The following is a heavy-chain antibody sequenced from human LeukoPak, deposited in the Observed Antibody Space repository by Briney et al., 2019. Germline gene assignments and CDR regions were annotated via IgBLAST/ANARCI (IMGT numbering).Heavy chain of an antibody. J-gene: IGHJ4*02. D-gene: IGHD6-6*01. V-gene: IGHV4-61*02. CDR3: ARQSIEVTAPFDY. CDR2: IYTSGST. Sequence: SETLSLTCTVSGGSISSGSYYWSWIRQPAGKGLEWIGRIYTSGSTNCNPSLKSRVTISVDTSKNQFSLKLSSVTAADTAVYYCARQSIEVTAPFDYWGQGTLVTVSS. CDR1: GGSISSGSYY.